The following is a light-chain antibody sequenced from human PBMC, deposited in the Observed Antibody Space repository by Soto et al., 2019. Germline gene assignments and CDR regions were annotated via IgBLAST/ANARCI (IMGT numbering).Light chain of an antibody. CDR2: GAS. V-gene: IGKV3-20*01. Sequence: EIVLTQSPGPLSLSPGERATLSCRASQSVTKALAWYQQNPGPAPRLLIYGASSRATGIPDRFSGSGSGTDFTLPISRLEPEECAVYYCQQYGGSPRTFCQGTKVE. J-gene: IGKJ1*01. CDR1: QSVTKA. CDR3: QQYGGSPRT.